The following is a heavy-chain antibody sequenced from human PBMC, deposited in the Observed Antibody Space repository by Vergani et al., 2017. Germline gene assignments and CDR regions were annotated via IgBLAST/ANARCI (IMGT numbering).Heavy chain of an antibody. D-gene: IGHD2-15*01. CDR2: LASGGST. CDR1: GVSDLSTDYH. J-gene: IGHJ4*02. CDR3: ASKRGACRAAYCHSYDF. V-gene: IGHV4-39*01. Sequence: QVQLQESGPGLVKPSETLSLTCTFSGVSDLSTDYHWGWIRQPPGKGLGCIGKLASGGSTPYNPSLESRISISFETPKNPFSLRLTSVTAADTAVYYCASKRGACRAAYCHSYDFWGPGTLVGVSS.